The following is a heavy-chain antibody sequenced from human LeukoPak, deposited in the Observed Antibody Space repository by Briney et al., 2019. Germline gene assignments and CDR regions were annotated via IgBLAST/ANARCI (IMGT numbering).Heavy chain of an antibody. Sequence: PGGSLRLSCAASGFTFNIYGLHWVRQAPGKGQEWISYIRDGGGATYFSDSVKGRFSISRDDANHTLYLQMRRLRDEDTAVYYCVRGRSGSGRYAFEVWGQGTMVTVSS. CDR3: VRGRSGSGRYAFEV. CDR1: GFTFNIYG. D-gene: IGHD3-10*01. J-gene: IGHJ3*01. V-gene: IGHV3-48*02. CDR2: IRDGGGAT.